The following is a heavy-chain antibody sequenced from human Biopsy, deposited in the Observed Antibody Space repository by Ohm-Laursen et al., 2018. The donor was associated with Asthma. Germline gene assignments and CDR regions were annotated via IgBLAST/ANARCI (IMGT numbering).Heavy chain of an antibody. Sequence: GPSVSASCTASGYTFISFAIHWARQAPGQRLGWMGWGNTGNGDTKYSQKFQGRVTITRDPSASTAYMELRSLRSEDTATYYCARTYYDFLTGQVKDVFGVWGQGTMVTVSS. V-gene: IGHV1-3*04. D-gene: IGHD3-9*01. J-gene: IGHJ3*01. CDR3: ARTYYDFLTGQVKDVFGV. CDR1: GYTFISFA. CDR2: GNTGNGDT.